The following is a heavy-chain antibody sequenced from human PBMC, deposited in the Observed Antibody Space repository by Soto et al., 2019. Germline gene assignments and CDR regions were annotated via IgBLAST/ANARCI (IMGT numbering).Heavy chain of an antibody. D-gene: IGHD6-6*01. Sequence: SETLSLTSAVSGASISSSNWWSWVRQPPGKGLEWIVEIYHSGSTNYNPSLKSRVTISVDKSKNQFSLKLSSVTAADTAVYYCARVGVRQQLVEDYYYGMDVWGHETTVTVSS. CDR1: GASISSSNW. CDR2: IYHSGST. J-gene: IGHJ6*02. V-gene: IGHV4-4*02. CDR3: ARVGVRQQLVEDYYYGMDV.